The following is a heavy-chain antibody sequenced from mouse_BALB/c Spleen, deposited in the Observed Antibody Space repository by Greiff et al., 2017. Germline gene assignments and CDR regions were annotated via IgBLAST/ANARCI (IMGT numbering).Heavy chain of an antibody. CDR2: INPYNDGT. CDR3: ARGRNDGYYSYFDY. V-gene: IGHV1-14*01. J-gene: IGHJ2*01. D-gene: IGHD2-3*01. Sequence: LVESGPELVKPGASVKMSCKASGYTFTSYVMQWVKQKPGQGLEWIGYINPYNDGTKYNEKFKGKATLTSDKSSSTAYMELSSLTSEDSAVYYCARGRNDGYYSYFDYWGQGTTLTVSS. CDR1: GYTFTSYV.